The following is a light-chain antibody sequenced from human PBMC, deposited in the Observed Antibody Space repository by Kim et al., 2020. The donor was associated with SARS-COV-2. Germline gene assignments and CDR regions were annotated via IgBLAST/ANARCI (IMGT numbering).Light chain of an antibody. CDR1: QGIRNY. CDR2: AAG. J-gene: IGKJ3*01. V-gene: IGKV1-27*01. CDR3: QKYNSASFA. Sequence: DIQMTQSPSSLSASVGDRVTITCRASQGIRNYLAWYQQKPGTVPKLLIYAAGTLQSGVPSRCSGSGSGTDFTLTSSSLQPEDVATYYCQKYNSASFAFGPGTKVDIK.